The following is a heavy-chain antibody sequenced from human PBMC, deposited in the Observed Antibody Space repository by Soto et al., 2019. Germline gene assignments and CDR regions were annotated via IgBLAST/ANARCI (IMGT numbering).Heavy chain of an antibody. CDR2: IDGSGSNT. D-gene: IGHD1-1*01. CDR1: RFTLRSYW. J-gene: IGHJ4*02. Sequence: GGSLRLSCAASRFTLRSYWMHWVRQAPGGGLVWVSRIDGSGSNTFYADSVKGRFTISRDNAKNTLYLQMNNLSPEDTAVYYCARNLNGYGNWDYWGQGNLVTVSS. V-gene: IGHV3-74*01. CDR3: ARNLNGYGNWDY.